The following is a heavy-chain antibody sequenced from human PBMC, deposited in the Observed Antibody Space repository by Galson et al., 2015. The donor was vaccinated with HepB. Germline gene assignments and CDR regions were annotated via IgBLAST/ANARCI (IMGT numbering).Heavy chain of an antibody. Sequence: SLRLSCAASGFTFSFYSLNWVRQAPGRGLEWVSSISSDGIYMYYADSVRGRFTISRDDAKKSLFLQMDSLRADDTAVYYCARPSSRTISGVITDYHYYGMDVWGQGTTVTVSS. CDR3: ARPSSRTISGVITDYHYYGMDV. D-gene: IGHD3-3*01. CDR1: GFTFSFYS. V-gene: IGHV3-21*01. J-gene: IGHJ6*02. CDR2: ISSDGIYM.